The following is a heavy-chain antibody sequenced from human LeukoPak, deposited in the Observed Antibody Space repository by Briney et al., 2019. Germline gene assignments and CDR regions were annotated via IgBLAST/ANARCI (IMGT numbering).Heavy chain of an antibody. J-gene: IGHJ5*02. CDR3: AKEVGMEAAGTGLDP. V-gene: IGHV3-9*01. D-gene: IGHD6-13*01. CDR2: ISWNSGSI. Sequence: GRSLRLSCAASGFTFDDYAMHWVRQAPGKGLEWVSGISWNSGSIGYADSVKGRFTISRDNAKNSLYLQMNSLRAEDTAFYYFAKEVGMEAAGTGLDPWGKGPLVTVSS. CDR1: GFTFDDYA.